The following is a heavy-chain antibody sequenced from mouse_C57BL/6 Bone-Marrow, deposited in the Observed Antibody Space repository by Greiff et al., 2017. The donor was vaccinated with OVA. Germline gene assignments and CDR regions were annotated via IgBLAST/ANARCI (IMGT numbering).Heavy chain of an antibody. CDR3: NTSCYGNFAY. CDR2: IDPENGDT. CDR1: GFNIKDDY. D-gene: IGHD2-1*01. Sequence: EVQLQQSGAELVRPGASVKLSCTASGFNIKDDYMHWVKQRPEQGLEWIGWIDPENGDTEYASKFQGKATITADTSSNTAYLQLSSLTSEDTAVYYCNTSCYGNFAYWGQGTLVTVSA. J-gene: IGHJ3*01. V-gene: IGHV14-4*01.